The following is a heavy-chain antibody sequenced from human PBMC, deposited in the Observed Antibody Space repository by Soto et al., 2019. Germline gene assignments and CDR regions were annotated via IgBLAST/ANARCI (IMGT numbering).Heavy chain of an antibody. CDR3: ARGVLYCSGGSCYSYYYYYMDV. V-gene: IGHV4-34*01. CDR2: INHSGST. Sequence: SETLSLTCAVYGGSFSGYYWSWIRQPPGKGLEWIGEINHSGSTNYNPSLKSRVTISVDTSKNQFSLKLSSVTAADTAAYYCARGVLYCSGGSCYSYYYYYMDVWGKGTTVTVSS. J-gene: IGHJ6*03. D-gene: IGHD2-15*01. CDR1: GGSFSGYY.